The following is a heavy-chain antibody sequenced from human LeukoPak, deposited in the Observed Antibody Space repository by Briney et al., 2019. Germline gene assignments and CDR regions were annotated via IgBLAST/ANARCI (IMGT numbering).Heavy chain of an antibody. V-gene: IGHV3-21*01. CDR1: GFTFSSYS. CDR2: ISSSSSYI. J-gene: IGHJ3*02. D-gene: IGHD3-3*01. Sequence: GGSLRLSCAASGFTFSSYSMNWVRQAPGKGLEWVSSISSSSSYIYYADSVKGRFTISRDNAKNSLYLQMNSLRAEDTAVYYCARDPPDYDFWSGSMPYAFDIWGQGTVVTVSS. CDR3: ARDPPDYDFWSGSMPYAFDI.